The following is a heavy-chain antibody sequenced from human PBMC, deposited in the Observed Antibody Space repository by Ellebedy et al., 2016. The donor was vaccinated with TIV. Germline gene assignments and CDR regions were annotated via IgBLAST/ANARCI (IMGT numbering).Heavy chain of an antibody. D-gene: IGHD6-6*01. CDR3: ASLSRALEAFDI. CDR1: GGSISSYY. CDR2: IYYSGST. J-gene: IGHJ3*02. V-gene: IGHV4-59*01. Sequence: SETLSLTCTVSGGSISSYYWSWIRQPPGKGLEWIGYIYYSGSTNYNPTLKSRVTISLDTSKNQVSLRLSSVTAADTAVYYCASLSRALEAFDIWGQGTMVTVSS.